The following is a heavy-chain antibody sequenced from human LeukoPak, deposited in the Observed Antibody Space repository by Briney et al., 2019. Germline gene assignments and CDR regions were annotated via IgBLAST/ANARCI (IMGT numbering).Heavy chain of an antibody. Sequence: GGSLRLSCAASGFTFSSYAMNWVRQAPGKGLEWVSAISGSGGSTYYADPVKGRFTISRDNSKNTLYLQMNSLRPEDTAVYYCATSRYASDYWGQGTLVTVSS. CDR1: GFTFSSYA. D-gene: IGHD6-13*01. CDR2: ISGSGGST. CDR3: ATSRYASDY. V-gene: IGHV3-23*01. J-gene: IGHJ4*02.